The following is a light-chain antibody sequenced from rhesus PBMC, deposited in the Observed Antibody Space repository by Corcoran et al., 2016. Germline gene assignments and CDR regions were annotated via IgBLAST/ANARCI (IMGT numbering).Light chain of an antibody. J-gene: IGKJ3*01. CDR1: QGISSW. Sequence: DIQMTQSPSSLSASVGDKVTITCRASQGISSWLAWYQQKPGKAPKLLIYKASSLQSGVPSRLSGSGSGTDFTLTISSLQPEDFATYYCLQYSSSPFTFGPGTKLDIK. CDR2: KAS. CDR3: LQYSSSPFT. V-gene: IGKV1-22*01.